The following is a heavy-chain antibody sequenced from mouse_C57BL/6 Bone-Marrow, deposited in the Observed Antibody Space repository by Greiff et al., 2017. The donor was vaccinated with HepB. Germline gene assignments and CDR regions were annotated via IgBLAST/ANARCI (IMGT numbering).Heavy chain of an antibody. Sequence: VQLQQSGAELVRPGASVKLSCTASGFNIKDDYMHWVKQRPEQGLEWIGWIDPENGDTEYASKFQGKATITADTSSNTAYLQLSSRTSEDTAVYYCTTDGYTTWYFDVWGTGTTVTVSS. J-gene: IGHJ1*03. V-gene: IGHV14-4*01. D-gene: IGHD2-3*01. CDR2: IDPENGDT. CDR3: TTDGYTTWYFDV. CDR1: GFNIKDDY.